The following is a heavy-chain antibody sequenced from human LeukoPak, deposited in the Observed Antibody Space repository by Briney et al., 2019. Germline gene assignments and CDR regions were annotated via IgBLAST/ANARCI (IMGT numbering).Heavy chain of an antibody. D-gene: IGHD3-22*01. Sequence: SVKVSCKASGGTFSSYAISWVRQAPGQGLEWMGRIIPIFGTANYAQKFQGRVTITTDESTSTAYMELSSLRSEDTAVYYCARSRRAYYYESSGYPSAFDIWGQGTMVTVSS. CDR2: IIPIFGTA. J-gene: IGHJ3*02. CDR1: GGTFSSYA. V-gene: IGHV1-69*05. CDR3: ARSRRAYYYESSGYPSAFDI.